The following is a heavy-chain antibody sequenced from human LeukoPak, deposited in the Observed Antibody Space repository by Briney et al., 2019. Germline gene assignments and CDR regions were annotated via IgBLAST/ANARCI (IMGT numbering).Heavy chain of an antibody. D-gene: IGHD3-10*01. Sequence: SETLSLTCTVSGGSISSSSYYGGWIRQPPGKGLEWIGNIYYTGSTYYNPSLKSRVTISVDTSKNQFSLKLSSVTAADTAVFHCARVALYYYGSGTYYPAYMDVWGKGATVTVSS. J-gene: IGHJ6*03. CDR1: GGSISSSSYY. CDR2: IYYTGST. V-gene: IGHV4-39*07. CDR3: ARVALYYYGSGTYYPAYMDV.